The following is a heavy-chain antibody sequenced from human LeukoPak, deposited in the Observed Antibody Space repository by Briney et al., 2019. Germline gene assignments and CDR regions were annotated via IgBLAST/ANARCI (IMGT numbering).Heavy chain of an antibody. CDR3: AGTYYYDSSGSIIGAFDI. V-gene: IGHV3-20*04. Sequence: GGSLRLSCAASGFTFYDYGMSWVRQAPGKGLEWVSGTNWNGGSTGYADSVKGRFTTSRDNAKNSLYLQMNSLRAEDTALYYCAGTYYYDSSGSIIGAFDIWGQGTMVTVSS. CDR2: TNWNGGST. CDR1: GFTFYDYG. D-gene: IGHD3-22*01. J-gene: IGHJ3*02.